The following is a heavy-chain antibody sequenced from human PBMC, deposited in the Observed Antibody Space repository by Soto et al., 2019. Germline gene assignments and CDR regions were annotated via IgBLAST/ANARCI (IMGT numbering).Heavy chain of an antibody. Sequence: PSETLSLTCAVYGGSFSGYYWSWIRQPPGKGLEWIGEINHSGSTNYNPSLKSRVTISVDTSKNQFSLKLSSVTAADTAVYYCARGGNYVGTGYDYIWGSYPYGSHGNFDYWGQGTLVTVPQ. CDR2: INHSGST. CDR3: ARGGNYVGTGYDYIWGSYPYGSHGNFDY. CDR1: GGSFSGYY. D-gene: IGHD3-16*02. J-gene: IGHJ4*02. V-gene: IGHV4-34*01.